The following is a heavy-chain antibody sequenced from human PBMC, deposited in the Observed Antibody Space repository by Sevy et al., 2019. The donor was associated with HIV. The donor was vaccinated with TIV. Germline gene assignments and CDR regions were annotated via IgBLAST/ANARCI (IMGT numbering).Heavy chain of an antibody. J-gene: IGHJ6*02. CDR3: ARAQLHPDIVVVPAAFDYYYYGMDV. CDR1: GFTFSDYY. Sequence: GGSLRLSCAASGFTFSDYYMSWIRQAPGKGLEWVSYISSSGSTIYYADSVKGRFTISRDNPKNSLYLQMNSLRAEDTAVYYCARAQLHPDIVVVPAAFDYYYYGMDVWGQGTTVTVSS. CDR2: ISSSGSTI. D-gene: IGHD2-2*01. V-gene: IGHV3-11*01.